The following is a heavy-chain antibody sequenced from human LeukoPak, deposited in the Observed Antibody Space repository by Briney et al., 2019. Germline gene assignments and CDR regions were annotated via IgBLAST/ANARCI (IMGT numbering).Heavy chain of an antibody. J-gene: IGHJ4*02. CDR2: IYYSGST. CDR1: GGSISSYY. V-gene: IGHV4-59*01. Sequence: SETLSLTCTVSGGSISSYYWSWIRQPPGKGLEWIGYIYYSGSTNYNPSLKSRVTISVGTSKNQFSLKLSSVTAADTAVYYCARWGIYYYDSSGYWLTSDYWGQGTLVTVSS. D-gene: IGHD3-22*01. CDR3: ARWGIYYYDSSGYWLTSDY.